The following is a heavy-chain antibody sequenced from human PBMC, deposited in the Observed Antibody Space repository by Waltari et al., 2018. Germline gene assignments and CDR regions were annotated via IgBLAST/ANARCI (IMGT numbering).Heavy chain of an antibody. CDR2: ISGSSSTI. CDR3: ARDAYYSDSSGYHFDY. CDR1: GFPFSTYS. Sequence: EVQLVESGGGLVQPGQSLRLSCAASGFPFSTYSMNWVRQAPGKGRGWVSYISGSSSTIYYAGSVKGRFNISRDNAKNSLFLQMNSLRAEDTAVYYCARDAYYSDSSGYHFDYWGQGTLVTVSS. J-gene: IGHJ4*02. V-gene: IGHV3-48*04. D-gene: IGHD3-22*01.